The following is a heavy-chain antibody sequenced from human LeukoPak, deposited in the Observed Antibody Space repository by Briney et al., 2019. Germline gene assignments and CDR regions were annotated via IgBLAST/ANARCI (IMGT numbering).Heavy chain of an antibody. CDR1: GGSFSGYY. J-gene: IGHJ5*02. D-gene: IGHD1-26*01. V-gene: IGHV4-34*01. CDR2: INHSGST. Sequence: KTSETLSLTCAVYGGSFSGYYWSWIRQPPGKGLEGIGEINHSGSTNYNPSLKSRVTICVDTSKNQFSLKLSSVTAADTAVYYCARVSVGFDPWGQGTLVTVSS. CDR3: ARVSVGFDP.